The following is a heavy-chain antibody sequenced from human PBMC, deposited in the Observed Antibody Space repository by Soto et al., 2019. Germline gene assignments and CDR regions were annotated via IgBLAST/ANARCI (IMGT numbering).Heavy chain of an antibody. CDR2: IIPIFGTA. Sequence: GASVKVSCKASGGTFSSYAISWVRQAPGQGLEWMGGIIPIFGTANYAQKFQGRVTITADESTSTAYMELSSLRSEDTAVYYCAATDSAYCGGDCYGYWGQGTLVTVS. CDR1: GGTFSSYA. J-gene: IGHJ4*02. V-gene: IGHV1-69*13. D-gene: IGHD2-21*01. CDR3: AATDSAYCGGDCYGY.